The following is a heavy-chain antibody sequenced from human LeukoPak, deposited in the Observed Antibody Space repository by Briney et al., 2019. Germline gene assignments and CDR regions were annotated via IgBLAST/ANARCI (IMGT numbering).Heavy chain of an antibody. J-gene: IGHJ4*02. CDR2: ISGSGGST. V-gene: IGHV3-23*01. CDR3: AKDPNCSGGSCYLTYFDY. CDR1: GFTFSSYT. Sequence: GGSLRLSCAASGFTFSSYTMNWVRQAPGKGLEWVSAISGSGGSTYYADSVKGRFTISRDNSKNTLYLQMNSLRAEDTAVYYCAKDPNCSGGSCYLTYFDYWGQGTLVTVSS. D-gene: IGHD2-15*01.